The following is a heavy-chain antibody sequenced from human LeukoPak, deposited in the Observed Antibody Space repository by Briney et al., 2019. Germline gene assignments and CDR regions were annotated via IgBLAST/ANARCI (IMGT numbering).Heavy chain of an antibody. V-gene: IGHV3-33*01. Sequence: GGSLRLSCAASGLTFSNYGMHWVRQVPGKGLEWVAVIWYDGSNQYYAESVKGRFTISRDNSKNTLYLQMNSLRAEDTAVYYCAANFDLWGQGTLVTVSS. CDR3: AANFDL. CDR1: GLTFSNYG. J-gene: IGHJ4*02. CDR2: IWYDGSNQ.